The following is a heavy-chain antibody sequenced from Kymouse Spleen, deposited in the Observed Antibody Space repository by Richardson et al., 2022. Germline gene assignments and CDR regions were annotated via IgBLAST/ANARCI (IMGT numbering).Heavy chain of an antibody. CDR2: IKSKTDGGTT. J-gene: IGHJ6*02. CDR1: GFTFSNAW. V-gene: IGHV3-15*01. Sequence: EVQLVESGGGLVKPGGSLRLSCAASGFTFSNAWMSWVRQAPGKGLEWVGRIKSKTDGGTTDYAAPVKGRFTISRDDSKNTLYLQMNSLKTEDTAVYYCTTDSSSWYYYYYGMDVWGQGTTVTVSS. CDR3: TTDSSSWYYYYYGMDV. D-gene: IGHD6-6*01.